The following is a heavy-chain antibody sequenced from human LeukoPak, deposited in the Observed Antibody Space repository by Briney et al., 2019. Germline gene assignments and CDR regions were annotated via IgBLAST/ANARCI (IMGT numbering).Heavy chain of an antibody. CDR1: GFTFSSYS. Sequence: GSLRLSCAASGFTFSSYSMNWVRQAPGMGLEWVSYISSSSSTIYYADSVKGRFTISRDNAKNSLYLQMNSLRAEDTAVYYCAREEEYSSSSAMGYWGQGTLVTVSS. J-gene: IGHJ4*02. D-gene: IGHD6-6*01. V-gene: IGHV3-48*04. CDR2: ISSSSSTI. CDR3: AREEEYSSSSAMGY.